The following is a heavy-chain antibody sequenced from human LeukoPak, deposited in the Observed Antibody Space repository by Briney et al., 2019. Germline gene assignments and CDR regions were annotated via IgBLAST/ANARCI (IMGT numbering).Heavy chain of an antibody. D-gene: IGHD6-19*01. Sequence: PGGSLRLSCAASGFTFSSYSMNWVRQAPGKGLEWVSSISSSSSYIYYADSVKGRFTISRDNAKNSLYLQMNSLRAEDTAVYYCARDSRAVAVSDYWGQGTLVTVSS. CDR1: GFTFSSYS. CDR3: ARDSRAVAVSDY. V-gene: IGHV3-21*01. J-gene: IGHJ4*02. CDR2: ISSSSSYI.